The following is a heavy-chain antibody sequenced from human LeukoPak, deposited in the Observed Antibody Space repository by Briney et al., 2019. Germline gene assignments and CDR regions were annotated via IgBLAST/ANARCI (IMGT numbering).Heavy chain of an antibody. Sequence: GRSLRLSCAASGFTFSSYGMHWVRQAPGKGLEWVAVISYDGSNKYYADSVKGRFTISRDNSKNTLYLQMNSLRAEDTAVYYCAKAYCGGDCYTLDYWGQGTLVTVSS. J-gene: IGHJ4*02. CDR3: AKAYCGGDCYTLDY. CDR1: GFTFSSYG. CDR2: ISYDGSNK. V-gene: IGHV3-30*18. D-gene: IGHD2-21*02.